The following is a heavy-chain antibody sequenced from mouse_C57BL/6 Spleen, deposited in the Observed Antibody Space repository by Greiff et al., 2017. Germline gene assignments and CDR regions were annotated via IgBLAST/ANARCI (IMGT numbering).Heavy chain of an antibody. CDR2: IDPEDGDT. Sequence: VQLQQSGAELVRPGASVKLSCTASGFNIKAYYMHWVKQRPEQGLEWIGRIDPEDGDTEYAPKFQGKATMTADTSSNTAYLQLSSLTSEDPAVYYCTSSGYYVGPFAYWGQGTLVTVSA. V-gene: IGHV14-1*01. J-gene: IGHJ3*01. D-gene: IGHD2-3*01. CDR3: TSSGYYVGPFAY. CDR1: GFNIKAYY.